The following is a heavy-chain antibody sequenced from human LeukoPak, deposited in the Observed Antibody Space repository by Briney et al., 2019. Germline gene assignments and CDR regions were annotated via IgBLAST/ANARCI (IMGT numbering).Heavy chain of an antibody. D-gene: IGHD7-27*01. CDR1: GGSFSGYY. CDR2: INHSGST. CDR3: ARDLSTITGAYGMDV. J-gene: IGHJ6*02. V-gene: IGHV4-34*01. Sequence: PSETLSLTCAVYGGSFSGYYWSWIRQPPGKGLEWIGEINHSGSTNYNPSLKSRVTISVDTSKNQFSLKLSSVTAADTAVYYCARDLSTITGAYGMDVWGQGTTVTVSS.